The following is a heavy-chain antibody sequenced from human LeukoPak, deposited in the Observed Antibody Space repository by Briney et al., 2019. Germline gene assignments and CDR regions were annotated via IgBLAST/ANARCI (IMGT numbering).Heavy chain of an antibody. CDR3: AKDRGTSYYFDY. CDR1: GFTFDDYA. CDR2: ISWNSGSI. J-gene: IGHJ4*02. V-gene: IGHV3-9*01. D-gene: IGHD2-2*01. Sequence: PGGSLRLSCAASGFTFDDYAMHWVRQAPGKGLEWVSGISWNSGSIGYADSVKGRFTISRDNAKNSLYLQMNSLRAEDTALYYCAKDRGTSYYFDYWGQGTLVTVSS.